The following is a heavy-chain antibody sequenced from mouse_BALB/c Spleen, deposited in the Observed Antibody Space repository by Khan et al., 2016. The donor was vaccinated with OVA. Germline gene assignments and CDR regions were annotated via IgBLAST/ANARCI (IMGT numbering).Heavy chain of an antibody. J-gene: IGHJ4*01. CDR2: IWNDGNT. CDR1: GFSLTNYG. CDR3: ARQPCYHYNIMDY. V-gene: IGHV2-6-1*01. Sequence: VQLKESGPGLVAPSQTLSITCTISGFSLTNYGVHWVRQPPGKGLEWLVVIWNDGNTAYNSALKSRLTISKDNSTSKVFLKMNSLQTDDTAMYFCARQPCYHYNIMDYWGQGTSVTVSS.